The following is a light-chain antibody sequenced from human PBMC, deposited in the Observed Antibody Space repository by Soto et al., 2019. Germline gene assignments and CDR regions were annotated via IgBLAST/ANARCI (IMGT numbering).Light chain of an antibody. CDR2: STD. V-gene: IGLV7-43*01. J-gene: IGLJ2*01. Sequence: QAVVTQEPSLTVSPGGTVILTCASSTGTVTSGHYPNWLQQKPGQAPRALIYSTDTRHSWTPARFSGSLLGGKAALTLSGVQPEDEADYYCLLYYGGAVVFGGGTKLTVL. CDR3: LLYYGGAVV. CDR1: TGTVTSGHY.